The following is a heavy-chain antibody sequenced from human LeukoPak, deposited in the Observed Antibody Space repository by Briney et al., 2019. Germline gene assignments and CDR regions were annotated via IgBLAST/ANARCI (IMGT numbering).Heavy chain of an antibody. CDR3: ARGQLGSGMDDP. CDR1: GGSMNSYY. J-gene: IGHJ5*02. D-gene: IGHD3-10*01. Sequence: SETLSLTCSVSGGSMNSYYWSWIRQSPGKGLEWIGYIYYTGGTNYNPSLKSRVTISVDTSKNQFSLKLSSVTAADTAVYYCARGQLGSGMDDPWGQGTLVTVSS. V-gene: IGHV4-59*01. CDR2: IYYTGGT.